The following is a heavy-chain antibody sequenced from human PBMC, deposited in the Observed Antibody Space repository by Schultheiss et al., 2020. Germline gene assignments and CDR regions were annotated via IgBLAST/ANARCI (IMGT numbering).Heavy chain of an antibody. V-gene: IGHV4-59*01. Sequence: SQTLSLTCTVSGGSMSSYYWSWIRQPPGKGLEWIGFIYYSGSINYNPSLKSRVTISVDTSKNQFSLKLSSVTAADTAVYYCASTPTTPGYYYYGMDVWGQGTTVTVS. J-gene: IGHJ6*02. CDR2: IYYSGSI. CDR1: GGSMSSYY. D-gene: IGHD4-17*01. CDR3: ASTPTTPGYYYYGMDV.